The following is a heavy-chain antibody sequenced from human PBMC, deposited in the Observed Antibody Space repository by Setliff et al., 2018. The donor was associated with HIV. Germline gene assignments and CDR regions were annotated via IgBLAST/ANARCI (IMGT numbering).Heavy chain of an antibody. Sequence: PGGSLRLSCTASGFTFTDAWLTWVRQAPGKGLEWVGRIKRRKDGGTTDHAAPVKGRFTIPRDNSKDTLYLQMNNLKTEDTAMYYCTTDWGGGGGAPLDPWGQGTLVTVSS. CDR2: IKRRKDGGTT. V-gene: IGHV3-15*01. CDR3: TTDWGGGGGAPLDP. CDR1: GFTFTDAW. J-gene: IGHJ5*02. D-gene: IGHD2-21*01.